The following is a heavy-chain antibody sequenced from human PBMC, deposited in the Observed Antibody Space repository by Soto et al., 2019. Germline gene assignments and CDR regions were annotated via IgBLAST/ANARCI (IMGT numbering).Heavy chain of an antibody. Sequence: GGSLRLSCAASGFTFSSYAMSWVRQAPGKGLEWVSAISGSGGSTYYADSVKGRFTISRDNSKNTLYLQMNSLRAEDTAVYYCARTGSGGATRLYFQHWGQGTLVTVSS. CDR3: ARTGSGGATRLYFQH. J-gene: IGHJ1*01. CDR1: GFTFSSYA. D-gene: IGHD5-12*01. CDR2: ISGSGGST. V-gene: IGHV3-23*01.